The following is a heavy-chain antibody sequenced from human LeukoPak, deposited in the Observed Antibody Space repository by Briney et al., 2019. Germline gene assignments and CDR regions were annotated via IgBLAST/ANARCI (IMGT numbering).Heavy chain of an antibody. Sequence: PGGSLRLSCAASGGTFSSYGMSWVRQAPGKGLEWVSGISGSGGSTYYADSVKGRFTISRDNSKNMLYLQMNSLRAEDTAVYYCATDLCLELYWGQGTLVTVSS. J-gene: IGHJ4*02. CDR3: ATDLCLELY. V-gene: IGHV3-23*01. CDR1: GGTFSSYG. D-gene: IGHD1-1*01. CDR2: ISGSGGST.